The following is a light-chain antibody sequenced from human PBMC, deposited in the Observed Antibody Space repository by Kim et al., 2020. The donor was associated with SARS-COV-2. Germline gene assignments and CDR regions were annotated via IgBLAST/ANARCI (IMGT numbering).Light chain of an antibody. Sequence: QSITISCTGTRSDVGGYKYVSWYQQHPGKAPKLVIYEVDNRPSGVSIRFSGSKSGNTASLTISGLQAEDEADYYCSSYIRGSTNYVFGTGTKVTVL. CDR2: EVD. CDR1: RSDVGGYKY. CDR3: SSYIRGSTNYV. V-gene: IGLV2-14*01. J-gene: IGLJ1*01.